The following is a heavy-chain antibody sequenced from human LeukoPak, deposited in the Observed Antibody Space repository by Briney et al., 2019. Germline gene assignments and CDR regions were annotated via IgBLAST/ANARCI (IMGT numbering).Heavy chain of an antibody. CDR1: DGSISSGSYY. D-gene: IGHD5-12*01. J-gene: IGHJ3*02. CDR2: IYTSGST. Sequence: PSETLSLTCTVSDGSISSGSYYWSWIRQPAGKGLEWIGRIYTSGSTNYNPSLKSRVTISVDTSKNQFSLKLSSVTAADTAVYYCARNRFFTLRGVAFDIWGQGTMVTVSS. CDR3: ARNRFFTLRGVAFDI. V-gene: IGHV4-61*02.